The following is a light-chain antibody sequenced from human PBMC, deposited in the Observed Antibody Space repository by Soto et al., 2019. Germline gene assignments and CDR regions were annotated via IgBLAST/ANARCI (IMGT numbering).Light chain of an antibody. CDR2: DVS. Sequence: QSALTQPASVSGSPGQSITISCTGTSSDIGDYNYVSWYQQYPGKVPKLVIYDVSHRPSGVSNRFSGSKSGNTASLTISGLQAEDEADYYCSSSTTTTSLVVFGGGTKVIVL. J-gene: IGLJ3*02. CDR1: SSDIGDYNY. V-gene: IGLV2-14*01. CDR3: SSSTTTTSLVV.